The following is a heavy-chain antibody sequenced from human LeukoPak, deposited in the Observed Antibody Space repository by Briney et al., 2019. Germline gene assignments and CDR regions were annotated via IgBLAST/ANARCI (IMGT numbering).Heavy chain of an antibody. CDR1: GGSISSYY. Sequence: PSETLSLTCTVSGGSISSYYWSWIRQPPGKGLEWIGYIYYSGSTNYNPSLKSRVTISVDTSKNQFSLKLSSVTAADTAVYYCARDDLSPGSSGGGNDYWGQGTLVTVSS. V-gene: IGHV4-59*01. D-gene: IGHD1-26*01. CDR3: ARDDLSPGSSGGGNDY. CDR2: IYYSGST. J-gene: IGHJ4*02.